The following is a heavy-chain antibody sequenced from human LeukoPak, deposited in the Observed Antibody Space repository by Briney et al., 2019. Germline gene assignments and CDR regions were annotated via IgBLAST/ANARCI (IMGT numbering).Heavy chain of an antibody. CDR2: IYHSGST. Sequence: KPSETLSLTCAVSGYSISSGYYWGWIRQPPGKGLEWIGSIYHSGSTYYNPSLKSRVTISVDTSKNQFSLKLSSVTAADTAVYYCARVRESYYYYYMDFWGKGTTVTVSS. CDR1: GYSISSGYY. D-gene: IGHD3-3*01. V-gene: IGHV4-38-2*01. J-gene: IGHJ6*03. CDR3: ARVRESYYYYYMDF.